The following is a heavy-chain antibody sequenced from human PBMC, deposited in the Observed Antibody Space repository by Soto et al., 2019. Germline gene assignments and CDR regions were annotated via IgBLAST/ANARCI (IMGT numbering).Heavy chain of an antibody. CDR3: ARAQEGDFDY. CDR1: GYTFTSYG. Sequence: ASVKVSCKASGYTFTSYGISWVRQAPGQRLEWMGWINAGNGNTKYSQKFQGRVTITRDTSASTAYMELSSLRSEDTAVYYCARAQEGDFDYWGQGTLVTVSS. CDR2: INAGNGNT. V-gene: IGHV1-3*01. J-gene: IGHJ4*02.